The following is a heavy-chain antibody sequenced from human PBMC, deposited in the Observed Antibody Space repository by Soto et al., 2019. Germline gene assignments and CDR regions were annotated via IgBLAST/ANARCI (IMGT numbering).Heavy chain of an antibody. D-gene: IGHD1-26*01. V-gene: IGHV6-1*02. CDR3: ASESGVLSAAVDI. Sequence: QVQLQQSGPGLVKPSQTLSLTCDISGDSVSSTSCTWSWISQSPSRVLAWLGRTYYRSRWYNDYSPSFKSRITINQDASKNHFVLKLTSMTPVYTAVNYCASESGVLSAAVDIW. J-gene: IGHJ3*02. CDR2: TYYRSRWYN. CDR1: GDSVSSTSCT.